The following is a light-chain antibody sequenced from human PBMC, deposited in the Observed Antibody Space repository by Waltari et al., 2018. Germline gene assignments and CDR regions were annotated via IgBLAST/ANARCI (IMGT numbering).Light chain of an antibody. Sequence: DIMLTQSPGTLSLSPGERATLSCRASQSISMYLAWYQQKPGQAPRLLTYHASSRATGIPDRFSGSGSGTDFSLTISRLEPEDFAVYYCQKYGSLPATFGQGTKVEIK. CDR2: HAS. V-gene: IGKV3-20*01. CDR3: QKYGSLPAT. J-gene: IGKJ1*01. CDR1: QSISMY.